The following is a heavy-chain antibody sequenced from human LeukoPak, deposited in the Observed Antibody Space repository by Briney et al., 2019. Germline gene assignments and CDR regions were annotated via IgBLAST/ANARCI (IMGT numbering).Heavy chain of an antibody. CDR1: GGSISSSDYY. CDR3: ARMSTMVQTFDY. Sequence: SETLSLTCTVSGGSISSSDYYWGWIRQPPGKGLEWIGYIYYSGSTYYNPSLKSRVTISVDTSKNQFSLKLSSVTAADTAVYYCARMSTMVQTFDYWGQGTLVTVSS. CDR2: IYYSGST. V-gene: IGHV4-30-4*08. J-gene: IGHJ4*02. D-gene: IGHD3-10*01.